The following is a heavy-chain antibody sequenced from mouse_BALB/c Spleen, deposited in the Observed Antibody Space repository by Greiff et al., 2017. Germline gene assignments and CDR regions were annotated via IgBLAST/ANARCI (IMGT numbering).Heavy chain of an antibody. CDR3: ARQGGYLHAMDY. J-gene: IGHJ4*01. V-gene: IGHV5-12-2*01. CDR2: ISNGGGST. Sequence: EVKLVESGGGLVQPGGSRKLSCAASGFTFSSFGMHWVRQAPEKRLEWVAYISNGGGSTYYPDTVKGRFTISRDNAKNTLYLQMSSLKSEDTAMYYCARQGGYLHAMDYWGQGTSVTVSS. CDR1: GFTFSSFG. D-gene: IGHD3-1*01.